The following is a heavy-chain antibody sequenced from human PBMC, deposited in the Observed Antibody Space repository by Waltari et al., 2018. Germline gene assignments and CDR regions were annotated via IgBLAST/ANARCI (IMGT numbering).Heavy chain of an antibody. J-gene: IGHJ4*02. D-gene: IGHD2-21*01. CDR3: AKTVRLAVSIPSLFDY. CDR1: GCTFSSYS. Sequence: EVQLLESGGGLVQPGGSLRLSCAASGCTFSSYSMSWVRQAPGKGRGWVSSSSASGKTIYDPDSVKGRFTSSRGKSKNTLHLQMTSLRAEDTAVYYCAKTVRLAVSIPSLFDYWGQGTLVTVSS. V-gene: IGHV3-23*01. CDR2: SSASGKTI.